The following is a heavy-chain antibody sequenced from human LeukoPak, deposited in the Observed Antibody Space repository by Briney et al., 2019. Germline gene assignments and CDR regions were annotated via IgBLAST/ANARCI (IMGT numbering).Heavy chain of an antibody. Sequence: SETLSVTCTVSGGSFSGYYWSWIRQPPGKGLEWIGEINHSGSTNYNPSLKSRVTISVDTSKNQFSLKLSSVTAADTAVYYCARARLRYDSSSRFFDYWGQGTLVTVSS. V-gene: IGHV4-34*01. CDR1: GGSFSGYY. CDR2: INHSGST. CDR3: ARARLRYDSSSRFFDY. D-gene: IGHD3-22*01. J-gene: IGHJ4*02.